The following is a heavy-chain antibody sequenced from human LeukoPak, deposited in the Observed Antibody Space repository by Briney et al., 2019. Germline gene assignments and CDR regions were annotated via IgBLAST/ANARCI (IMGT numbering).Heavy chain of an antibody. Sequence: SVKVSCKASGYTFTTYGISWVRQAPGPGLEWMGGIIPIFGTANYAQKFHGRATITADESTSKAYMELSSLRSEDTAVYYCARDSREWLSDAFDIWGQGTMVTVSS. CDR3: ARDSREWLSDAFDI. V-gene: IGHV1-69*13. CDR1: GYTFTTYG. CDR2: IIPIFGTA. J-gene: IGHJ3*02. D-gene: IGHD3-3*01.